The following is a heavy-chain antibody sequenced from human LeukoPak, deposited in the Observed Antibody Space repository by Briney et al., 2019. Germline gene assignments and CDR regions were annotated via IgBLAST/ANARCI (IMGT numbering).Heavy chain of an antibody. CDR3: ARDHDDAFDI. Sequence: SETLSLTCTVSGGSISSYYWSWIRQPPGKGLEWIGYIYYSGSTNYNPSLKSRVTISVDTSKNQFSLKLSSVTAADTAAYYCARDHDDAFDIWGQGTMVTVSS. V-gene: IGHV4-59*01. CDR1: GGSISSYY. CDR2: IYYSGST. J-gene: IGHJ3*02.